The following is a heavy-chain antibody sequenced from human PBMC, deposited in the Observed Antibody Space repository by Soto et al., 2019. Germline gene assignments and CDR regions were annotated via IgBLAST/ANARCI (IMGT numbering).Heavy chain of an antibody. D-gene: IGHD3-3*01. V-gene: IGHV3-30-3*01. CDR3: ARGIGVVYYFDY. CDR1: GVTFSSYA. CDR2: ISYDGSNK. Sequence: GGSLRLSCAASGVTFSSYAMHWVRQAPGKGLEWVAVISYDGSNKYYADSVKGRFTISRDNSKNTLYLQMNSLRAEDTAVYYCARGIGVVYYFDYWGQGTLVTVSS. J-gene: IGHJ4*02.